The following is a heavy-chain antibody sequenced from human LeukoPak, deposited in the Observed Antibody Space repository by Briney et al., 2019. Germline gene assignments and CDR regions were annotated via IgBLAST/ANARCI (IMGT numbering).Heavy chain of an antibody. J-gene: IGHJ6*04. CDR1: GFTFSSYW. CDR3: ARGNYYGMDV. V-gene: IGHV3-74*01. CDR2: VNNDGRST. Sequence: PGGSLRLSCAASGFTFSSYWMHWVRQAPGKGLVWVSRVNNDGRSTSYADSVKGRFTLSRDNAKNTLYLQMNSLRAEDTAVYFCARGNYYGMDVWGNGTTVTVSS.